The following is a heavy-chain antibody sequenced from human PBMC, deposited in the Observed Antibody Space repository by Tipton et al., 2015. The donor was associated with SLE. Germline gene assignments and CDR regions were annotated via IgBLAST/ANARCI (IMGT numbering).Heavy chain of an antibody. Sequence: TLSLTCTVSGGSISSGGYYWSWIRPHPGKGLEWIGYIYYSGSTYYNPSLKSRVTISVDTSKSQFSLKLSSVTAADTAVYYCARLTIDAAFDIWGQGTMVTVSS. CDR1: GGSISSGGYY. CDR2: IYYSGST. J-gene: IGHJ3*02. CDR3: ARLTIDAAFDI. V-gene: IGHV4-31*03. D-gene: IGHD4/OR15-4a*01.